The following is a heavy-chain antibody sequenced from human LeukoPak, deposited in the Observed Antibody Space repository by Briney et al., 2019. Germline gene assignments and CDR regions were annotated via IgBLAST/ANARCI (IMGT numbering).Heavy chain of an antibody. V-gene: IGHV3-74*01. CDR1: EFTFSSHW. Sequence: GGSLRLSCAASEFTFSSHWMHWVRQVPGKGLVYVAYIDNDGTNTNYADSVKGRFTISRDNAKNTLYLQMNSLRVEDTAVYYCVRDRPHNCFDPWGQGTLVTVSS. D-gene: IGHD6-6*01. CDR3: VRDRPHNCFDP. CDR2: IDNDGTNT. J-gene: IGHJ5*02.